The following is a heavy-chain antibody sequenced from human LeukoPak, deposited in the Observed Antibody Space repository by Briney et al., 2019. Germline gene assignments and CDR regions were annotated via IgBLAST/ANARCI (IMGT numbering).Heavy chain of an antibody. CDR2: FDPEDGET. CDR1: GYTLTELS. D-gene: IGHD3-22*01. Sequence: AASVKVSCKVSGYTLTELSMHWVRQAPGKGLEWMGGFDPEDGETIYAQKFQGRVTMTEDTSTDTAYMELSSLRSEDTAVYYCATANYYDSSGYYYEWFDPWGQGTLVTVSS. J-gene: IGHJ5*02. V-gene: IGHV1-24*01. CDR3: ATANYYDSSGYYYEWFDP.